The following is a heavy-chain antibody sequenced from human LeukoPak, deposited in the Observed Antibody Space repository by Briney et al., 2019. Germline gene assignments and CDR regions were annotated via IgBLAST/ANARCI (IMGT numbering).Heavy chain of an antibody. V-gene: IGHV3-21*01. CDR3: ARHESYLDAFDI. CDR2: ISTSSTYI. Sequence: GGSLRLSCAASGFTFSSYSMNWVRQAPGKGLEWVSSISTSSTYIYYADSVKGRFTISRDNAKNSLYLQMNSLRAEDTAVYYCARHESYLDAFDIWGQGTMVTVSS. J-gene: IGHJ3*02. D-gene: IGHD3-10*01. CDR1: GFTFSSYS.